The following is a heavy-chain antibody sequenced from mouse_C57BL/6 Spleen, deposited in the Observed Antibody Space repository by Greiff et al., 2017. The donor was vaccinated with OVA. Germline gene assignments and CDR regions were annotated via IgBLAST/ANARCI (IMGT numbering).Heavy chain of an antibody. CDR3: TPGTWFAY. Sequence: EVQLVESGGGLVQPGGSMKLSCVASGFTFSNYWMNWVRQSPEKGLEWVAQIRLKSDNYATHYAESVKGRFTISRDDSKSSVYLQMNNLRAEDTRIYYCTPGTWFAYWGQGTLVTVSA. CDR2: IRLKSDNYAT. CDR1: GFTFSNYW. V-gene: IGHV6-3*01. J-gene: IGHJ3*01. D-gene: IGHD4-1*01.